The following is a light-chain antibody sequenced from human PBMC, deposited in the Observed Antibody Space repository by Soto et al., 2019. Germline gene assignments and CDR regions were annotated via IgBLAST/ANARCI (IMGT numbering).Light chain of an antibody. CDR1: QSVSSN. J-gene: IGKJ1*01. Sequence: EIVMTQSPATQSVSPGERATLSCRASQSVSSNLAWYKQKPGQAPRLLIYGAATRATGIPARFSGSGSGTEFTLTISSLQSEDFAVYYCQQYNNWPRTFGQGTKVEI. V-gene: IGKV3-15*01. CDR2: GAA. CDR3: QQYNNWPRT.